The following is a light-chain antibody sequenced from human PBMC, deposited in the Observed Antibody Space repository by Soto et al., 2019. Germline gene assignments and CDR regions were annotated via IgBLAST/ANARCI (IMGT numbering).Light chain of an antibody. J-gene: IGKJ1*01. CDR1: QSVSGSD. V-gene: IGKV3-20*01. CDR2: GVS. CDR3: QQYGSSGT. Sequence: EVVLTQSPGTLSLSPGERATLSCRASQSVSGSDLAWYQQKPGQAPRLLISGVSNRATSIPDRFSGSGSGTDFTLTISRLEPEDFAVYYCQQYGSSGTFGQGTKVDNK.